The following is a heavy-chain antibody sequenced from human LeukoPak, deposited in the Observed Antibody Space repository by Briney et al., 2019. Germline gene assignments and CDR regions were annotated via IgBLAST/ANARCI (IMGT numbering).Heavy chain of an antibody. D-gene: IGHD2-15*01. CDR3: ARRGYCSSSTCAFDF. Sequence: ASVKVSCKASGYTFVNYGITWVRQAPGQGLEWMGWISGYNGNANYAQKFQGRVTMTTDRSTSTAYMELSSLRSDDTARYYCARRGYCSSSTCAFDFWGQGALVTVSS. CDR2: ISGYNGNA. V-gene: IGHV1-18*01. CDR1: GYTFVNYG. J-gene: IGHJ4*02.